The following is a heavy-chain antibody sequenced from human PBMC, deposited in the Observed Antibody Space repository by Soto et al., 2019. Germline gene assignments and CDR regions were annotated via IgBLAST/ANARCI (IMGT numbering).Heavy chain of an antibody. V-gene: IGHV3-23*01. J-gene: IGHJ4*02. CDR3: AKGSSSWYYFDS. D-gene: IGHD6-13*01. CDR2: ITAGGETT. CDR1: GFTFTTYI. Sequence: PGGSLRLSCAASGFTFTTYIMAWVRQAPGKGLQWVSTITAGGETTYHADSVKGRFTISRDNSQNKVFLQMNSLRSEDTALYYCAKGSSSWYYFDSWGQGIPVTVSS.